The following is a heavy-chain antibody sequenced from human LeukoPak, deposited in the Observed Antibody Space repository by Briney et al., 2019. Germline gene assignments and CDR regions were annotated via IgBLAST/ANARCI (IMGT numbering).Heavy chain of an antibody. V-gene: IGHV3-30*18. D-gene: IGHD3-10*01. Sequence: GGSLRLSCAASGFTFSSYGIHWVRQAPGRGLEWVALISYDGSNKHYADSVKGRFTISRDNSKNTLYLKMNSLRAEDTAVYYCANENYYGSGSYPDYWGQGTLVTVSS. CDR3: ANENYYGSGSYPDY. J-gene: IGHJ4*02. CDR2: ISYDGSNK. CDR1: GFTFSSYG.